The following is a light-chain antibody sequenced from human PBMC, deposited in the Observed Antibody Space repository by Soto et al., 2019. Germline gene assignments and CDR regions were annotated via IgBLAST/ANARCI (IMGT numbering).Light chain of an antibody. CDR1: QSVSSNY. Sequence: EIVLTQSPGTLSLSPGERATLSCRASQSVSSNYLAWYQQKPGQAPRLLIYGASSRATGTPDRFSGSGSGTDFTLTISRLEPEDFAVYHGQQYITAPETVGQGTKVEIK. CDR3: QQYITAPET. V-gene: IGKV3-20*01. J-gene: IGKJ1*01. CDR2: GAS.